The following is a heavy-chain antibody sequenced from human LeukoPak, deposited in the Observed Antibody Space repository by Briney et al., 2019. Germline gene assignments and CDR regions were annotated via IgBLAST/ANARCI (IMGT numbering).Heavy chain of an antibody. D-gene: IGHD3-22*01. CDR1: GFTVSSNY. J-gene: IGHJ4*02. CDR2: IYSGGST. V-gene: IGHV3-53*01. Sequence: PGGSLRLSCAASGFTVSSNYMSWVRQAPGKGLEWVSVIYSGGSTYYADSVKGRFTISRDNSKNTLYLQMNSLRAEDTAVYYCARDGYYDSSGYEGDYWGQGTLVTVPS. CDR3: ARDGYYDSSGYEGDY.